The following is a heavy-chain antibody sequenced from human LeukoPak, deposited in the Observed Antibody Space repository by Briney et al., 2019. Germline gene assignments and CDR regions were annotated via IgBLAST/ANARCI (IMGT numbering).Heavy chain of an antibody. CDR1: GFTFSSYA. CDR3: ARVLSDYYGSGSPDY. CDR2: INSDASST. Sequence: GGSLRLSCAASGFTFSSYAMSWVRQAPGKGLVGVSCINSDASSTSYADSVKGRFTISRDNAKNTLYLQMNSLRAEDTAVYYCARVLSDYYGSGSPDYWGQGTLVTVSS. V-gene: IGHV3-74*01. J-gene: IGHJ4*02. D-gene: IGHD3-10*01.